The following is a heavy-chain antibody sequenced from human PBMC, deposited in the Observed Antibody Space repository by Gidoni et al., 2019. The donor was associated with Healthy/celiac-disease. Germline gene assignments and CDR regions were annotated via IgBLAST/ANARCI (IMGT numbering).Heavy chain of an antibody. D-gene: IGHD2-21*02. J-gene: IGHJ6*02. CDR2: IKSKTDGGTT. Sequence: VKPGGSLRLSCAASGFTFSNAWMSWVRQAPVKGLEWVGRIKSKTDGGTTDYAAPVKGRFTISRDDSKNTLYLQMNSLKTEDTAVYYCTTDSNCGGDCYHYYYGMDVWGQGTTVTVSS. CDR1: GFTFSNAW. CDR3: TTDSNCGGDCYHYYYGMDV. V-gene: IGHV3-15*01.